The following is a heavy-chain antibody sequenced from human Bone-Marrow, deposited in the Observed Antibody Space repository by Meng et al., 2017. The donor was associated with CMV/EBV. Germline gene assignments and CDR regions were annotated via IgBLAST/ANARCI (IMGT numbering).Heavy chain of an antibody. J-gene: IGHJ3*02. CDR2: IRYDGSKK. D-gene: IGHD1/OR15-1a*01. CDR3: AKEAPYNWNTFDI. V-gene: IGHV3-30*02. CDR1: GFTFSSYG. Sequence: GGSLRLSCAASGFTFSSYGMHWVRQAPGKGLEWVAFIRYDGSKKYYADSVKGRFTISRDNSKNTVYLQMNSLRAEDTAVYYCAKEAPYNWNTFDIWGQGTMVTVSS.